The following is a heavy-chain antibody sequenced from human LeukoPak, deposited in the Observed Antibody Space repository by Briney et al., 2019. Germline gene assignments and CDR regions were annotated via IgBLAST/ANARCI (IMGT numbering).Heavy chain of an antibody. CDR1: GFTFSNHW. J-gene: IGHJ4*02. Sequence: SGGSLRLSCAASGFTFSNHWMSWVRQAPGKGLEWVANIKQDGSEKYYVDSVKGRFTISRDNAKNSLYLQMNSLRAEDTAVYYCARVPLGYYDSSLYLDYWGQGTLVTVSS. V-gene: IGHV3-7*01. D-gene: IGHD3-22*01. CDR3: ARVPLGYYDSSLYLDY. CDR2: IKQDGSEK.